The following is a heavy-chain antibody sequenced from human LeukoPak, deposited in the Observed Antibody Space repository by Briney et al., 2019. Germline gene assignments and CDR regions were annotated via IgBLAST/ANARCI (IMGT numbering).Heavy chain of an antibody. CDR2: FAPEDGET. V-gene: IGHV1-24*01. J-gene: IGHJ4*02. Sequence: ASVKGSCKVSGYTLTELSMHWVRQAPVKGLEWMGGFAPEDGETIYAQKFQGRVTMPEDTSTDTPYMELSSLRSEDTAVYYCATTPYGSGSYSFDYWGQGTLVTVSS. D-gene: IGHD3-10*01. CDR1: GYTLTELS. CDR3: ATTPYGSGSYSFDY.